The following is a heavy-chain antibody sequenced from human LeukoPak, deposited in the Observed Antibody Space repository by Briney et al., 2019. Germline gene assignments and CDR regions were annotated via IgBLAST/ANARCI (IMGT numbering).Heavy chain of an antibody. D-gene: IGHD3-22*01. CDR2: IKQDGSEK. CDR3: ARESDSRGYAPFDY. J-gene: IGHJ4*02. CDR1: GFTFSNFW. V-gene: IGHV3-7*01. Sequence: GGSLRLSCAASGFTFSNFWMSWVRQAPGKGLEWVANIKQDGSEKYYVDSVKGRFTISRDNAKNSLYLQMNSLRAEDTAVYYCARESDSRGYAPFDYWGQGTLVTVSS.